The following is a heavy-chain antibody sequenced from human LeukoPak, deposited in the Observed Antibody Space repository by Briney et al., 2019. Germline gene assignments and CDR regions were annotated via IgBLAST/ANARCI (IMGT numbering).Heavy chain of an antibody. CDR3: ARGPGVRGDY. CDR1: GFTFSSYA. CDR2: ISYDGSNK. J-gene: IGHJ4*02. D-gene: IGHD3-16*02. V-gene: IGHV3-30*01. Sequence: GGSLRLSCAASGFTFSSYAMHWVRQAPGKGLEWVAVISYDGSNKYYVDSVKGRFTISRDNSKNTLYLQMNSLRAEDTAVYYCARGPGVRGDYWGQGTLVTVSS.